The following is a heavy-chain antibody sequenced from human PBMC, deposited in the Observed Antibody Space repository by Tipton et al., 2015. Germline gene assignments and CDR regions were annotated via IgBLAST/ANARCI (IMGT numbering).Heavy chain of an antibody. CDR1: GGSISSSNW. D-gene: IGHD2-21*02. V-gene: IGHV4-4*02. CDR3: ARVLCGGDCYSVGD. CDR2: IYHSGST. J-gene: IGHJ4*02. Sequence: TLSLTCAVSGGSISSSNWWSWVRQPPGKKLEWIGEIYHSGSTYYNPSLKSRVTISVDTSKNQFSLKLSSVTAADTAVYYCARVLCGGDCYSVGDWGQGTLVTVSS.